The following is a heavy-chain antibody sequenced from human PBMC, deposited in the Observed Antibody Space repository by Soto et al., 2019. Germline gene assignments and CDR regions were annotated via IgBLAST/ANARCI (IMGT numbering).Heavy chain of an antibody. Sequence: QLQLQESGPGLVKPSETLSLTCAVSGGSISSGNWWSWVRQPPVKGLEWIGEIHHSGSATDNPSLKSRVTISVDKSQNQFSLKLNSVPAADTAIYYCTHNGHDCLENWGQGTVVIVSS. CDR1: GGSISSGNW. CDR2: IHHSGSA. D-gene: IGHD5-12*01. J-gene: IGHJ4*02. V-gene: IGHV4-4*02. CDR3: THNGHDCLEN.